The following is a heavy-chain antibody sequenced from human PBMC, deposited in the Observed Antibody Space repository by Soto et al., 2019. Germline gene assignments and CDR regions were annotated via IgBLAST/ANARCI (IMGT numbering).Heavy chain of an antibody. J-gene: IGHJ6*03. V-gene: IGHV5-51*01. Sequence: GEALKISCKGSGYSFTSYWIGWVRQMPGKGLEWMGIIYPGDSDTRYSPSFQGQVTISADKSISTAYLQWSSLKASDTAMYYCARQAGPYVDKAMVTPYYYMDVWGKGTTVTV. D-gene: IGHD5-18*01. CDR3: ARQAGPYVDKAMVTPYYYMDV. CDR2: IYPGDSDT. CDR1: GYSFTSYW.